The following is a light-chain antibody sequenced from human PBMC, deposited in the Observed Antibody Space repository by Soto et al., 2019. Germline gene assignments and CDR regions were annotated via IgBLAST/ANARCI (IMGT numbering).Light chain of an antibody. CDR1: QSVNNY. CDR3: QQRGTWPWLT. Sequence: EIVLKQSLGTLSLSPGERATLSCRASQSVNNYLAWYQQKPGQAPRLLIYDASNRATGIPPRFSGSGSGTDFTLTISSLEPEDSAVYYCQQRGTWPWLTFGGGTRVEI. J-gene: IGKJ4*01. CDR2: DAS. V-gene: IGKV3-11*01.